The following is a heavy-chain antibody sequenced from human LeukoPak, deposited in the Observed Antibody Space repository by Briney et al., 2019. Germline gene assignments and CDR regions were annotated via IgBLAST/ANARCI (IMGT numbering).Heavy chain of an antibody. CDR2: IYYSGST. J-gene: IGHJ4*02. D-gene: IGHD3-22*01. CDR3: ARSSTPSYYDSSGPLDY. V-gene: IGHV4-31*03. Sequence: PSETLSLTCTVSGGSISSGGYYWSRIRQHPGKGLEWIGYIYYSGSTYYNPSLKSRVTISVDTSKNQFSLKLSSVTAADTAVYYCARSSTPSYYDSSGPLDYWGQGTLVTVSS. CDR1: GGSISSGGYY.